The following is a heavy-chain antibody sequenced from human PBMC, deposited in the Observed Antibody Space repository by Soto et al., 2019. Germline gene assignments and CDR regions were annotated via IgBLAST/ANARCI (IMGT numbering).Heavy chain of an antibody. Sequence: LRLSCAASGFTVSSTYMSWVRQAPGKGLEWVSVIYSGGSTYYADSVKGRFTISRENSKNTLYLQMNSMRAEDTAVYYCARIAAAGPGYWGQGTLVTVSS. CDR3: ARIAAAGPGY. CDR1: GFTVSSTY. CDR2: IYSGGST. V-gene: IGHV3-53*01. J-gene: IGHJ4*02. D-gene: IGHD6-13*01.